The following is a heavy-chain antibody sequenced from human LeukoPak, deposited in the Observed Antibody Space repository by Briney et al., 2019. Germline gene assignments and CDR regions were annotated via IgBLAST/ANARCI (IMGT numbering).Heavy chain of an antibody. V-gene: IGHV1-18*01. CDR3: ARENSYIAAAGTGWFDP. D-gene: IGHD6-13*01. CDR1: GYTFTSYG. CDR2: ISAYNGNT. Sequence: GASGKVSSKASGYTFTSYGISWVRQAPGQGLEWMGWISAYNGNTNYAQKLQGRVTMTTDTSTSTAYMELRSLRSDDTAVYYCARENSYIAAAGTGWFDPWGQGTLVTVSS. J-gene: IGHJ5*02.